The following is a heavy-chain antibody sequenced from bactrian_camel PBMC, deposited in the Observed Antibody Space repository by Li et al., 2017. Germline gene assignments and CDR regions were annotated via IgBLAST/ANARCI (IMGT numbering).Heavy chain of an antibody. CDR3: AADLDGTGYCWGKGGPSPLLFGY. Sequence: VQLVESGGGLVQPGGSLRLSCAASGFSFSGYDMRWLRQAPGKGLEWVSTINSGGGTTYYADSVKGRFTISKDNAKNTLYLQMNSLKPEDTAMYYCAADLDGTGYCWGKGGPSPLLFGYWGRGTQVTV. J-gene: IGHJ6*01. D-gene: IGHD3*01. V-gene: IGHV3S40*01. CDR1: GFSFSGYD. CDR2: INSGGGTT.